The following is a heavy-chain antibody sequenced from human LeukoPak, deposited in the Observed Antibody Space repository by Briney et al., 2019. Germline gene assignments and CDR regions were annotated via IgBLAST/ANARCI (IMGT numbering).Heavy chain of an antibody. V-gene: IGHV3-74*01. CDR2: INSDGSST. J-gene: IGHJ5*02. CDR3: ARDSVAVAGYNWFDP. CDR1: GFTFSSYW. Sequence: GGSLRLSCAASGFTFSSYWMHWVRQAPGKGLVWVSRINSDGSSTSYADSVKGRFTISRDSAKNTLYLQMNSLRAEDTAVYYCARDSVAVAGYNWFDPWGQGTLVTVSS. D-gene: IGHD6-19*01.